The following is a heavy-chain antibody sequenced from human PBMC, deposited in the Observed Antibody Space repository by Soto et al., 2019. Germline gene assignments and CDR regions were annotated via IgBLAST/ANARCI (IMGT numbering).Heavy chain of an antibody. CDR2: ISSNGVGT. V-gene: IGHV3-64*01. Sequence: EVQLAESGGGLAQPGGSLRLSCPHSGFTLSGYAMDWVRQAPGKGLEYVSGISSNGVGTYYANSVQGRFTISRDNSKNTVYLQMGSLRPDDMAVYYCARRARPDFYYMDVWGKRTTVTVSS. CDR1: GFTLSGYA. J-gene: IGHJ6*03. D-gene: IGHD6-6*01. CDR3: ARRARPDFYYMDV.